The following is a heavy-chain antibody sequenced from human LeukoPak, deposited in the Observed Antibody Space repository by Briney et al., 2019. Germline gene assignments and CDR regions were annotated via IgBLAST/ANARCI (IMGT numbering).Heavy chain of an antibody. V-gene: IGHV1-69*08. Sequence: ASVKVSCKTSGGTFLSHTFSWVRQAPGHGLEWIGKITPVIETAKYAQTFQGRLSIYTDKDTTTVYMDLSGLRPDDTADYYCARVNLRGGNYNWFDPWGQGTRVIVSS. CDR2: ITPVIETA. CDR1: GGTFLSHT. D-gene: IGHD3-16*01. CDR3: ARVNLRGGNYNWFDP. J-gene: IGHJ5*02.